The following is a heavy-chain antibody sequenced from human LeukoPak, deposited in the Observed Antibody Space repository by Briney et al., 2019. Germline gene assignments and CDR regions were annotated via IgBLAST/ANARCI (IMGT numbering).Heavy chain of an antibody. CDR3: ARDLYSGYDAFDY. Sequence: KTGGSLRLSCAASGFTFSSYSMDWVRQAPGKGLEWVSSISSSSSYIYYADSVKGRFTISRDNAKNSLYLQMNSLRAEDTAVYYCARDLYSGYDAFDYWGQGTLVTVSS. J-gene: IGHJ4*02. CDR2: ISSSSSYI. V-gene: IGHV3-21*01. CDR1: GFTFSSYS. D-gene: IGHD5-12*01.